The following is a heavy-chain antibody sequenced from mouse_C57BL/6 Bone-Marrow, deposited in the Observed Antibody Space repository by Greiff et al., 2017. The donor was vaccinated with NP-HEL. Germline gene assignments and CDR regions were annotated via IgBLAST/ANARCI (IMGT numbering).Heavy chain of an antibody. D-gene: IGHD1-1*01. V-gene: IGHV2-9-1*01. Sequence: VQLQQSGPGLVAPSQSLSITCTVSGFSLTSYAISWVRQPPGKGLEWLGVIWTGGGTNYNSALKSRLSISKDNSKSQVFLKMNSLQTDETARYYCAINNYGSSLRYLDVWGTGTTVTVSS. CDR3: AINNYGSSLRYLDV. J-gene: IGHJ1*03. CDR1: GFSLTSYA. CDR2: IWTGGGT.